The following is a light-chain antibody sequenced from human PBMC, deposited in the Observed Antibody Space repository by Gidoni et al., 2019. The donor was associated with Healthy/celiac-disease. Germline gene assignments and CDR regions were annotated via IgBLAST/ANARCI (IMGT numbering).Light chain of an antibody. CDR3: CSYAGSYV. J-gene: IGLJ1*01. Sequence: QSALTQPRSVSGSPGQSVTISCTGTSSDVVGCNYVSWYQPHPGKAPKLMIYDVSKRPSGVPDRFSGSKSGNTASLTISGLQAEDEADYYCCSYAGSYVFGTGTKVTVL. V-gene: IGLV2-11*01. CDR2: DVS. CDR1: SSDVVGCNY.